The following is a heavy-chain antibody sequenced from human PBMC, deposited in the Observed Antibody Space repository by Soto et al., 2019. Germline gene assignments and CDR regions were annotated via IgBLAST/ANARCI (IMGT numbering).Heavy chain of an antibody. Sequence: PSETLCLTCTVSGGSMISSNWWNWVRQSPGKGLEWIGEAHHSGRTNYNPSLKSRVTISVDKSKNHFSLKLSSVTAADTAVYYCARSEATGLDYWGQGTLVTVSS. J-gene: IGHJ4*02. CDR1: GGSMISSNW. CDR3: ARSEATGLDY. D-gene: IGHD1-26*01. CDR2: AHHSGRT. V-gene: IGHV4-4*02.